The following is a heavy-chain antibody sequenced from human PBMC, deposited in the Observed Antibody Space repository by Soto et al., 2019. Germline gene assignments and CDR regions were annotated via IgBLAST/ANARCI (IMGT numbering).Heavy chain of an antibody. D-gene: IGHD1-26*01. J-gene: IGHJ4*02. V-gene: IGHV4-59*01. CDR2: IYYSGST. CDR3: ARRYGGNFDY. Sequence: PSEMLSLTCAVSGGSISSYYWSWIRQHPGKGLEWIGYIYYSGSTNYNPSLKSRVTISVDTSKNQFSLKLSSVTAADTAVYYCARRYGGNFDYWGQGTLVTVSS. CDR1: GGSISSYY.